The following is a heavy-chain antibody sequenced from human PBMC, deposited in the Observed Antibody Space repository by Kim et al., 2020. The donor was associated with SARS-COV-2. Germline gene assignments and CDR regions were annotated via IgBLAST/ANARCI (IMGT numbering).Heavy chain of an antibody. CDR1: GYSFTSYW. CDR2: IYPGDSDT. CDR3: ARALVVPAAILALVGMDV. D-gene: IGHD2-2*02. V-gene: IGHV5-51*01. Sequence: GESLKISCKGSGYSFTSYWIGWVRQMPGKGLEWMGIIYPGDSDTRYSPSFQGQVTISADKSISTAYLQWSSLKASDTAMYYCARALVVPAAILALVGMDVWGQGTTVTVSS. J-gene: IGHJ6*02.